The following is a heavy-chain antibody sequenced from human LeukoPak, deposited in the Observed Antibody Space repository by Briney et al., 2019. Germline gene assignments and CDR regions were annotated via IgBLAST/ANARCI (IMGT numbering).Heavy chain of an antibody. CDR2: ISGSGGST. CDR3: ARGLNWKYGWFDP. V-gene: IGHV3-23*01. Sequence: GGSLRLSCAASGFTFSSYGMSWVRQAPGKGLEWVSAISGSGGSTYYADSVKGRFTISRGNAKNSLYLQMNSLRAEDTAVYYCARGLNWKYGWFDPWGQGTLVTVSS. D-gene: IGHD1-7*01. CDR1: GFTFSSYG. J-gene: IGHJ5*02.